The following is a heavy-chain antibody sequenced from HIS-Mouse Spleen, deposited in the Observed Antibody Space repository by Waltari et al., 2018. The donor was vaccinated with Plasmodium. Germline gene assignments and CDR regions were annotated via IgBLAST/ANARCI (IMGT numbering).Heavy chain of an antibody. CDR3: ASSWYWYFDL. V-gene: IGHV3-7*01. CDR1: GFTFSSYW. CDR2: IKKDGSEK. Sequence: EVQLVESGGGLVQPGGSLRLSCAASGFTFSSYWMGWVRQAPGKGLDGVANIKKDGSEKYYVDSVKGRFTISRDNAKNSLYLQMNSLRAEDTAVYYCASSWYWYFDLWGRGTLVTVSS. J-gene: IGHJ2*01. D-gene: IGHD6-13*01.